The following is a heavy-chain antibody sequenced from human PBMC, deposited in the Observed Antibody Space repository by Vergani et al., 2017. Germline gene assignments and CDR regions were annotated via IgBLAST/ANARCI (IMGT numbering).Heavy chain of an antibody. Sequence: QVQLVQSGAAVKKPGASAKVSCTASGYIFKNYYMHWLRLAPGQGFQWMGVVNFVTGAATSPQKFEGRITMTSDTSTATFYMDLSSLKYEDTAIYYCARSIGYXTSGSCRPYYFDLWGQGTLVTVSS. CDR3: ARSIGYXTSGSCRPYYFDL. J-gene: IGHJ4*02. CDR2: VNFVTGAA. CDR1: GYIFKNYY. D-gene: IGHD2-15*01. V-gene: IGHV1-46*02.